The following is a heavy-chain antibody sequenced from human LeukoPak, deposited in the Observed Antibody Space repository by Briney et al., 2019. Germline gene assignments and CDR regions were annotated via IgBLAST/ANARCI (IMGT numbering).Heavy chain of an antibody. CDR1: GFTFSNYA. V-gene: IGHV3-23*01. CDR3: AKWGDYDVLTGYYDSDY. D-gene: IGHD3-9*01. Sequence: GGSLRLSCAASGFTFSNYAMTWVRQAPGKGLEWVTAVSGRDTSTYYTDSVKGRFTISRDNSKNTLYLQMNSLSAEDTAIYYCAKWGDYDVLTGYYDSDYWGQGTLVTVSS. J-gene: IGHJ4*02. CDR2: VSGRDTST.